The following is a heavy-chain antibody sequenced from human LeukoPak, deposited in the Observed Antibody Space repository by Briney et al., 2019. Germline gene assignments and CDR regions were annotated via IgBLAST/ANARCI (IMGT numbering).Heavy chain of an antibody. J-gene: IGHJ4*02. Sequence: SETLSLTCTVSGVSISSSNSYWGWIRQPPGKGLERIGSIYYSGNTYYNASLKSQVSISIDTSKNQFSLKLSSVTAADAAVYYCARTYSSGQGAYYWGQGTLVTVSS. CDR2: IYYSGNT. CDR3: ARTYSSGQGAYY. V-gene: IGHV4-39*07. CDR1: GVSISSSNSY. D-gene: IGHD6-25*01.